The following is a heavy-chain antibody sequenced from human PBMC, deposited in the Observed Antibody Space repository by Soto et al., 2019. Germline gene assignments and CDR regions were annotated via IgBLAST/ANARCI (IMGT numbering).Heavy chain of an antibody. CDR3: AREDTAMEYFDY. J-gene: IGHJ4*02. CDR1: GGSISSYY. V-gene: IGHV4-59*06. Sequence: SETLSLTCTVSGGSISSYYWSWIRQHPGKGLEWIGYIYYGGSTYYNPSLKSRVTISVDTSKNQFSLKLSSVTAADTAVYYCAREDTAMEYFDYWGQGTLVTAPQ. CDR2: IYYGGST. D-gene: IGHD5-18*01.